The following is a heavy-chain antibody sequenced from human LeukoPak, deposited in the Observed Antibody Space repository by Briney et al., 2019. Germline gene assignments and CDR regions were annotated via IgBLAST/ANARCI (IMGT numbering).Heavy chain of an antibody. Sequence: GGSLRLSCAASGFTVSSNYMSWVRQAPGKGLEWVSVIYSGGSTYYADSVKGRFTISRDNSKNTLYLQMNSLRAEDTAVYYCATIAAAGTVAYYYYGMDVWGQGTTVTVSS. CDR3: ATIAAAGTVAYYYYGMDV. CDR2: IYSGGST. D-gene: IGHD6-13*01. CDR1: GFTVSSNY. J-gene: IGHJ6*02. V-gene: IGHV3-66*01.